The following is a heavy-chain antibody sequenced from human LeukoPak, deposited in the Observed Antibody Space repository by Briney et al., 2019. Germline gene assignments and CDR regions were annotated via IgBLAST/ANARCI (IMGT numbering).Heavy chain of an antibody. V-gene: IGHV3-23*01. D-gene: IGHD5-18*01. CDR3: ANWDTRNAFDI. CDR1: GFTFSSYA. CDR2: ISVSGGST. Sequence: GGSLRLSCAASGFTFSSYAMSWVRQAPGKGLEWVSAISVSGGSTYYADSVKGRFTISRDNSKNTLYLQMNRLRAEDTAVYYCANWDTRNAFDIWGQGTMVTVSS. J-gene: IGHJ3*02.